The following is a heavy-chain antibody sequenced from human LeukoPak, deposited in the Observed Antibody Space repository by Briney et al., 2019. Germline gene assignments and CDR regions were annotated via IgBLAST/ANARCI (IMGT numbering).Heavy chain of an antibody. J-gene: IGHJ4*02. CDR2: ISYDGSNK. V-gene: IGHV3-30*18. CDR1: GFTFSSYG. D-gene: IGHD3-16*02. Sequence: GRSLRLSCAASGFTFSSYGMHWVRQAPGKGLEWVAVISYDGSNKYYADSVKGRLTISRDNSKNTLYLQMNSLRAEDTAVYYCAKDDYVWGSYRYLSDYWGQGTLVTVSS. CDR3: AKDDYVWGSYRYLSDY.